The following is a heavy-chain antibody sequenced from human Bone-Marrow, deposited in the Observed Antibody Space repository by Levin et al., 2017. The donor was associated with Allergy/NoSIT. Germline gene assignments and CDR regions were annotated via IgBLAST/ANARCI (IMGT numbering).Heavy chain of an antibody. D-gene: IGHD3-10*01. CDR1: GFTFSSYG. J-gene: IGHJ4*02. Sequence: PGESLKISCAASGFTFSSYGMHWVRQAPGKGLEWVAVIWYDGSNKYYADSVKGRFTISRDNSKKTLYLQMNSLRAEDTAVYYCARESGSYYRYFDYWGQGTLVTVSS. V-gene: IGHV3-33*01. CDR2: IWYDGSNK. CDR3: ARESGSYYRYFDY.